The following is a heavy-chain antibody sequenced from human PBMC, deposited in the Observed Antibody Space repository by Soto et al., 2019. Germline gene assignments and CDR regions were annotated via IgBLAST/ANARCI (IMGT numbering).Heavy chain of an antibody. J-gene: IGHJ4*02. CDR3: AKHGGVEPAAPVDY. D-gene: IGHD2-2*01. CDR1: SGSITSSY. Sequence: QVQLQDSPPGLVKPSETLSLTCRAYSGSITSSYWSWIRQSPGKGLEWIGQFYYSGKTKSNPSLQSRVSMSVDKSKNQFYLKMSSVTAADMATYYCAKHGGVEPAAPVDYWGQGTLVTVSS. V-gene: IGHV4-59*08. CDR2: FYYSGKT.